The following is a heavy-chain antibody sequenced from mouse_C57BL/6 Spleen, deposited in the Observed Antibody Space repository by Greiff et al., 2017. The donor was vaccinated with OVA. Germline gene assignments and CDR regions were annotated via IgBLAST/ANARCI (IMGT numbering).Heavy chain of an antibody. CDR1: GFTFSSYG. V-gene: IGHV5-6*01. D-gene: IGHD4-1*01. Sequence: EVQLVESGGDLVKPGGSLKLSCAASGFTFSSYGMSWVRQTPDKRLEWVATISSGGSYTYYPDSVKGRFTISRDNAKNTLYMQMSSLKSEDTAVYYWARQEDNWDDYWGQGTTLTVSA. J-gene: IGHJ2*01. CDR2: ISSGGSYT. CDR3: ARQEDNWDDY.